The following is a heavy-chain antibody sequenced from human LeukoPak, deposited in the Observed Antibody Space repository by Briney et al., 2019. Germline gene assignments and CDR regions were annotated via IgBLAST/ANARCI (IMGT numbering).Heavy chain of an antibody. CDR1: GFTFTSSA. CDR3: AAEHDYYDSSGYFN. D-gene: IGHD3-22*01. Sequence: GTSVKVSCKASGFTFTSSAVQWVRQARGQRLEWIGWIVVGSGNTNYAQKFQERVTITGDMSTSTAYMELSSLRSEDTAVYYCAAEHDYYDSSGYFNWGQGTLVTVSS. V-gene: IGHV1-58*01. J-gene: IGHJ4*02. CDR2: IVVGSGNT.